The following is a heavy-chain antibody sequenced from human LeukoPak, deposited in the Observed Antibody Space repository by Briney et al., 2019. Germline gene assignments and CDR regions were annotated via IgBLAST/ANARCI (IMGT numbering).Heavy chain of an antibody. D-gene: IGHD3-10*01. CDR2: ISSSSTI. J-gene: IGHJ4*02. CDR3: ARTFYGSGSSRYFDY. CDR1: GFTFSSYS. Sequence: GSLRLSCAASGFTFSSYSMNWVRQAPGKGLEWVSYISSSSTIYYADSVKGRFTISRDNAKNSLYLQMNSLRAEDTAVYYCARTFYGSGSSRYFDYWGQGTLVTVSS. V-gene: IGHV3-48*04.